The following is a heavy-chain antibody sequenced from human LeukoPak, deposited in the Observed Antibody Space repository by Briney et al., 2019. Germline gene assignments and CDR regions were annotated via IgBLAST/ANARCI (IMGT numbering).Heavy chain of an antibody. CDR3: ARVPGFREYQLLAFDY. J-gene: IGHJ4*02. CDR1: GFTFSSYA. V-gene: IGHV3-30*04. CDR2: ISYDGSNK. Sequence: GGSLRLSCAASGFTFSSYAMHWVRQAPGKGLEWVAVISYDGSNKYYADSVKGRFTISRDNSKNTLYLQMNSLRAEDTAVYYCARVPGFREYQLLAFDYWGQGTLVTVSS. D-gene: IGHD2-2*01.